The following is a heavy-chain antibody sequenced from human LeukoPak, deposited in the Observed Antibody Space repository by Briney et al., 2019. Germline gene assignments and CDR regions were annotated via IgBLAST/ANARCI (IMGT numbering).Heavy chain of an antibody. J-gene: IGHJ4*02. V-gene: IGHV4-4*07. Sequence: SETLSLTCTVSGGSISNDHWSWIRQAAGKELEWIGRIYARGSTNYSPSLKSRVTISLDKSKNQFSLILNSVTAADTGVYYCARGGTYGSGRNQHTTLDYWGQGALVTVSS. D-gene: IGHD3-10*01. CDR3: ARGGTYGSGRNQHTTLDY. CDR2: IYARGST. CDR1: GGSISNDH.